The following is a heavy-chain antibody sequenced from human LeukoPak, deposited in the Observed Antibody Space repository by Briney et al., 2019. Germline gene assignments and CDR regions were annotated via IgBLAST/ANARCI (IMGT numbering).Heavy chain of an antibody. Sequence: GGSLRLSSAASGLTFNNFAMSWVRQAPGKGLEWVANIKQDGSEKYYVDSVKGRFTISRDNAKNSLYLQMNSLRDEDTAVYYCARAGSSASCYMNYWGQGTLVTVSS. CDR1: GLTFNNFA. V-gene: IGHV3-7*01. J-gene: IGHJ4*02. D-gene: IGHD2-2*02. CDR2: IKQDGSEK. CDR3: ARAGSSASCYMNY.